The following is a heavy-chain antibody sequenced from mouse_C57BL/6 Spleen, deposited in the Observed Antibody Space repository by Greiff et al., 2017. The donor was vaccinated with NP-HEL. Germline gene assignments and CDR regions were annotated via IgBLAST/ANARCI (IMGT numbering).Heavy chain of an antibody. J-gene: IGHJ4*01. CDR1: GFTFTDYY. CDR3: ASPYDYDGAMDY. Sequence: EVKLMESGGGLVQPGGSLSLSCAASGFTFTDYYMSWVRQPPGKALEWLGFIRNKANGYTTEYSASVKGRFTISRDNSQSILYLQMNALRAEDSATYYCASPYDYDGAMDYRGQGTSVTVSS. V-gene: IGHV7-3*01. D-gene: IGHD2-4*01. CDR2: IRNKANGYTT.